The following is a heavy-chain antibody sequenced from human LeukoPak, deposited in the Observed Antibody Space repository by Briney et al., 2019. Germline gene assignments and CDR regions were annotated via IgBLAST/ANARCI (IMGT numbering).Heavy chain of an antibody. D-gene: IGHD3-10*01. V-gene: IGHV3-33*01. CDR1: GFTFSSYG. CDR3: ARELIGVYYFDY. J-gene: IGHJ4*02. Sequence: GGSLRLSCAASGFTFSSYGMHWVRQAPGKGLEWVAVIWYDGSNKYYADSVKGRFTISRDNSKNTLYLQMNSLRAEGTAVYYCARELIGVYYFDYWGQGTLVTVSS. CDR2: IWYDGSNK.